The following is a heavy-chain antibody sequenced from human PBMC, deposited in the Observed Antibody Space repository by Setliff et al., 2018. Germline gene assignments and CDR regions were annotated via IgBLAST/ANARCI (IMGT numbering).Heavy chain of an antibody. CDR1: GFSFTDYL. D-gene: IGHD2-21*01. CDR3: ARDPLGLEDITLFDY. V-gene: IGHV1-2*02. CDR2: INLNTGNI. Sequence: GASVKVSCKASGFSFTDYLMNWMRQAPEQGLEWMGRINLNTGNIFYAQEFQGXXXXTRXXXXXXXXXXXXXXXXXDXXIXYCARDPLGLEDITLFDYWGQGTLVTVSS. J-gene: IGHJ4*02.